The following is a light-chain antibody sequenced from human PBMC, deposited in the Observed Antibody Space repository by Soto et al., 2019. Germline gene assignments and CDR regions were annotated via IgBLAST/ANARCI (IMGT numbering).Light chain of an antibody. J-gene: IGLJ2*01. CDR3: AAWDDSLNVVL. CDR1: SSNIGSHA. V-gene: IGLV1-44*01. Sequence: VLTQPPSASGTPGQRVTISCSGSSSNIGSHAVNWYQQLPGTAPKLLINRNNQRASGVPDRFSGSKSGTSASLAISGLQSEDEADYYCAAWDDSLNVVLFGGGTKLTVL. CDR2: RNN.